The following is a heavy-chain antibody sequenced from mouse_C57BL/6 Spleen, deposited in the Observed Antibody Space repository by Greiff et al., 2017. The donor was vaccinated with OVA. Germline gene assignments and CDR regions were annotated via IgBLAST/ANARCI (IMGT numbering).Heavy chain of an antibody. J-gene: IGHJ3*01. CDR3: ARSPYYYSNYLAY. CDR2: INPNNGGT. Sequence: VQLQQSGPELVKPGASVKISCKASGYTFTDYYMNWVKQSHGKSLEWIGDINPNNGGTSYNQKFKGKATLTVDKSSSTAYMELRSLTSEDSAVYYCARSPYYYSNYLAYWGQGTLVTVSA. D-gene: IGHD2-5*01. CDR1: GYTFTDYY. V-gene: IGHV1-26*01.